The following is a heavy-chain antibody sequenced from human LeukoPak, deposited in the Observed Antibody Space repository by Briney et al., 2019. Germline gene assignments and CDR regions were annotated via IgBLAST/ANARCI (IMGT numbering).Heavy chain of an antibody. J-gene: IGHJ4*02. D-gene: IGHD2-15*01. CDR2: ISPDGSTT. CDR3: ARLDIVVVVAADY. CDR1: GFRFSAFW. V-gene: IGHV3-74*03. Sequence: GGSLRLSCAASGFRFSAFWMHWVRQIPGKGLVWVSRISPDGSTTTYADSVTGRFTISRDNSKNTLYLQMNSLRAEDTAVYYCARLDIVVVVAADYWGQGTLVTVSS.